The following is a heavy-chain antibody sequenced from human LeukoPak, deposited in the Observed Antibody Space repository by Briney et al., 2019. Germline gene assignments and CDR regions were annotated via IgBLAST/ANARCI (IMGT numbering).Heavy chain of an antibody. CDR3: ARVLRHGSGSYYADY. D-gene: IGHD3-10*01. CDR2: ISSNGGST. V-gene: IGHV3-64*01. CDR1: GFTFSSYA. J-gene: IGHJ4*02. Sequence: PGGSLRLSCAASGFTFSSYAMHWVRQAPGKGLGYVSAISSNGGSTYYANSVKGRFTISRDNSKNTLYLQMGSLRAEDMAVYYCARVLRHGSGSYYADYWGQGTLVTVSS.